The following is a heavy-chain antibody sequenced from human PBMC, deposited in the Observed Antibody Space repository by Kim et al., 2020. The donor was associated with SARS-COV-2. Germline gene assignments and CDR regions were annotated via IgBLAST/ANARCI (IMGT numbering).Heavy chain of an antibody. CDR3: PTSYSGPFDL. CDR2: VYYSRTT. CDR1: SGSVNDSYCC. Sequence: SETLSLTCTVSSGSVNDSYCCWSWLRQAPGKGLDGIRTVYYSRTTYPTPTLKRPVTISVDKYKNHFTLRLSTAAAADAAVCSCPTSYSGPFDLLDQLTMV. J-gene: IGHJ3*01. V-gene: IGHV4-39*02. D-gene: IGHD3-10*01.